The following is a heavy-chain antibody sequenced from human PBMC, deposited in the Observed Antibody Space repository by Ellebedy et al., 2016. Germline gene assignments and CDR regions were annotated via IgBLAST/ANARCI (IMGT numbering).Heavy chain of an antibody. CDR2: IYYSGST. J-gene: IGHJ4*02. CDR1: GGSISSYY. Sequence: SETLSLTXTVSGGSISSYYWSWIRQPPGKGLEWIGYIYYSGSTNYNPSLKSRVTISVDTSKNQFSLKLSSVTAADTAVYYCATLFPAGTDYWGQGTLVTVSS. V-gene: IGHV4-59*12. D-gene: IGHD6-13*01. CDR3: ATLFPAGTDY.